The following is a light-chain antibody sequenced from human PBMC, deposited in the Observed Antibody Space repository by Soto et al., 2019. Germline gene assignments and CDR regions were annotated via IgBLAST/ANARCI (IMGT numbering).Light chain of an antibody. V-gene: IGKV3-15*01. Sequence: EIVMTQSPAPLSVSPGERATLSCKASQSVSSNLAWYQQKPGQAPRLLIYGASTRATGIPARFSGSWSGTEFTLTISSLQSEDVAVYYCQQYNNWPRTFGQGTKVDIK. J-gene: IGKJ1*01. CDR1: QSVSSN. CDR3: QQYNNWPRT. CDR2: GAS.